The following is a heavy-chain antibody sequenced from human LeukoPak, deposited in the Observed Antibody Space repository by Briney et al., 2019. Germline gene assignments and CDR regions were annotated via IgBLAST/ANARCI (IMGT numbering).Heavy chain of an antibody. CDR1: GFTVSSNY. V-gene: IGHV4-59*08. D-gene: IGHD3-10*01. Sequence: PGGSLRLSCEASGFTVSSNYMSWIRQPPGKGLEWIGYIYYSGSTSYNPSLKSRVTISVGTSKNQFSLKLSSVTAADTAVYYCATSQQYYYGSGTYYDYYGMDVWGQGTTVTVSS. CDR3: ATSQQYYYGSGTYYDYYGMDV. J-gene: IGHJ6*02. CDR2: IYYSGST.